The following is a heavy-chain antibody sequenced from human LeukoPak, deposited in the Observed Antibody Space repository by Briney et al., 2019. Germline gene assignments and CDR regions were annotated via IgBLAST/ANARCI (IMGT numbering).Heavy chain of an antibody. J-gene: IGHJ6*02. CDR3: ARPRVSSGPGDYYYHGMGV. CDR1: GGTFSSYA. Sequence: ASVKVSCKASGGTFSSYAISWVRQAPGQGLEWMGGIIPIFGTANYAQKFQGRVTITADESTSTAYMELSSLRSEDTAVYYCARPRVSSGPGDYYYHGMGVWGQGTTVTVSS. D-gene: IGHD6-19*01. V-gene: IGHV1-69*13. CDR2: IIPIFGTA.